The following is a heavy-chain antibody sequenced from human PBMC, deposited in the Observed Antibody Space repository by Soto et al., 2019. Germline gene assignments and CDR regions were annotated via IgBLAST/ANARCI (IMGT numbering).Heavy chain of an antibody. CDR1: GGSISSGGYY. CDR3: ARPTGDADAFDI. V-gene: IGHV4-31*03. CDR2: IYYSGST. J-gene: IGHJ3*02. D-gene: IGHD7-27*01. Sequence: SETLSLTCTVSGGSISSGGYYWSWIRQHPGKGLEWIGYIYYSGSTYYNPSLKSRVTISVDTSKNQFSLKLSSVTAADTAVYYCARPTGDADAFDIWGQGTMVTVSS.